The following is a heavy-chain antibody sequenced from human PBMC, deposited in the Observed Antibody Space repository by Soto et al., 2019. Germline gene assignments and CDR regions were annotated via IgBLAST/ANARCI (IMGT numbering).Heavy chain of an antibody. CDR2: ISWDGGST. CDR3: AKGSPAWSRGWTSDY. J-gene: IGHJ4*02. D-gene: IGHD6-19*01. V-gene: IGHV3-43D*04. CDR1: GFTFDDYA. Sequence: PGGSLRLSCAASGFTFDDYAMHWVRQAPGKGLEWVSLISWDGGSTYYADSVKGRFTISRDNSKNSLYLQMNSLRAEDTALYYCAKGSPAWSRGWTSDYWGQGTRLTVSS.